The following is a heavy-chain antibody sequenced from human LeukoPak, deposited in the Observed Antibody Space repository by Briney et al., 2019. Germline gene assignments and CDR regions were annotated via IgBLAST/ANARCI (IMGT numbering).Heavy chain of an antibody. V-gene: IGHV3-9*01. D-gene: IGHD5-24*01. Sequence: GGSLRLSCAASGFIFDDYAMHWVRQAPGKGLEWVSGISWNSGSIGYADCVKGRFTISRDNAKNSLYLQMNSLRAEDTALYYCANSRDGYNIDYWGQGTLVTVSS. J-gene: IGHJ4*02. CDR1: GFIFDDYA. CDR3: ANSRDGYNIDY. CDR2: ISWNSGSI.